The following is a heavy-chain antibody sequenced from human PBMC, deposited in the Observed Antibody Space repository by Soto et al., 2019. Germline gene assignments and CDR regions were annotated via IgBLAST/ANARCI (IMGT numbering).Heavy chain of an antibody. D-gene: IGHD6-19*01. CDR1: GYTFTNYD. Sequence: QVQLVQSGAEVKKPGASVKVSCKTSGYTFTNYDINWVRQATGQWLEWMGWMNPNSGTTGYAQKFQGRVTMTRDTSISTAYMELSSLRSEDTPVYYCVRNTPVAGTWGSHFHTNWFDPWGQGTLVTVSS. J-gene: IGHJ5*02. CDR2: MNPNSGTT. CDR3: VRNTPVAGTWGSHFHTNWFDP. V-gene: IGHV1-8*01.